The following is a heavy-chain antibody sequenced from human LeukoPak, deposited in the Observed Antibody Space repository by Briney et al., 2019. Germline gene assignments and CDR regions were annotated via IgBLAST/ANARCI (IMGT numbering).Heavy chain of an antibody. CDR1: GGTFSSYA. CDR2: IIPIFGTA. CDR3: ARVGFDGSGSYYPYYYYGMDV. D-gene: IGHD3-10*01. Sequence: SVKVSCKASGGTFSSYAISWVRQAPGQGLEWMGGIIPIFGTANYAQKFQGRVTITADESTSTAYMELSSLRSEDTAVYYCARVGFDGSGSYYPYYYYGMDVWGQGTTVTVSS. J-gene: IGHJ6*02. V-gene: IGHV1-69*01.